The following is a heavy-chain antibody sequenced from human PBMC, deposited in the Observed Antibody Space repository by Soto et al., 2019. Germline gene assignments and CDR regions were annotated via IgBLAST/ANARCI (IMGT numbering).Heavy chain of an antibody. CDR1: GGTFSSYA. CDR3: AREWGRGSYWGPSNYYYYGMDV. V-gene: IGHV1-69*13. D-gene: IGHD1-26*01. Sequence: SVKVSCKASGGTFSSYAISWVRQAPGQGLEWMGEIIPIFGTANYAQKFQGRVTITADESTSTAYMELSSLRSEDTAVYYCAREWGRGSYWGPSNYYYYGMDVWGQGAAVT. CDR2: IIPIFGTA. J-gene: IGHJ6*02.